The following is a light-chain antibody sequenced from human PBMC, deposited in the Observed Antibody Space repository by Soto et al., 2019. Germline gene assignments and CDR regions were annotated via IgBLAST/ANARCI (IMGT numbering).Light chain of an antibody. J-gene: IGLJ2*01. V-gene: IGLV2-8*01. CDR2: EVI. CDR3: SSYAGSNVV. Sequence: QSALTQPPSASGSPGQSVTISCTGSSSDVGGYEYVSWYQQHPGKAPKLIIYEVIKRPSGVPDRFSGSKSGNTASLTVSGLQAEDEADYYCSSYAGSNVVFGGGTKLTVL. CDR1: SSDVGGYEY.